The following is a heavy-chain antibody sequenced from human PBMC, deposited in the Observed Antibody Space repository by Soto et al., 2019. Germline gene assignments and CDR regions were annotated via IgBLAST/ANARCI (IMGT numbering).Heavy chain of an antibody. CDR3: ARDYTSMEVRGVTIFDY. D-gene: IGHD3-10*01. Sequence: QVQLVQSGAEVKKPGASVKVSCKASGYTFTSYGISWVRQAPGQGLEWMGWISAYNGNTNYAQKLQGRVTMTTDTSTSTAYMELRSLRSDDTAVYYCARDYTSMEVRGVTIFDYWGQGTLVTVSS. J-gene: IGHJ4*02. CDR2: ISAYNGNT. V-gene: IGHV1-18*01. CDR1: GYTFTSYG.